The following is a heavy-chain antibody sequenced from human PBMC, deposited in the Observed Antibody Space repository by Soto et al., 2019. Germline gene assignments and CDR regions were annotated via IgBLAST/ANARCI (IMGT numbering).Heavy chain of an antibody. CDR2: INHSGST. V-gene: IGHV4-34*01. CDR1: GGSFSGYY. CDR3: ARGLDTGSWGSFGY. Sequence: SETLSLTCAVYGGSFSGYYWSCIRQPPGKGLEGIGEINHSGSTNYNPSLKSRVTISVDTSKNQFSLKLSSVTAADTAVYYCARGLDTGSWGSFGYWGQGTMVTVSS. J-gene: IGHJ4*02. D-gene: IGHD6-6*01.